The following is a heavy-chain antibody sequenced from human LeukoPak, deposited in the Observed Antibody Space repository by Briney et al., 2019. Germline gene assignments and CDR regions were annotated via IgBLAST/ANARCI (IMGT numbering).Heavy chain of an antibody. D-gene: IGHD1-14*01. J-gene: IGHJ6*03. V-gene: IGHV3-20*04. CDR1: GFTFDDYG. CDR2: INWNGGST. CDR3: ARDQEPYYYYYYMDV. Sequence: PGGSLRLSCAASGFTFDDYGMSWVRQAPGKGLEWVSGINWNGGSTGYADSVKGRFTISRDNAKNSLYLQMNSLRAEDTALYYCARDQEPYYYYYYMDVWGKGTTVTVSS.